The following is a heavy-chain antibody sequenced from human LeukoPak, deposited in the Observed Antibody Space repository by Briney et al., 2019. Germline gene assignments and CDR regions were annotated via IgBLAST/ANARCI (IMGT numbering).Heavy chain of an antibody. V-gene: IGHV3-23*01. J-gene: IGHJ4*02. CDR2: ISGSGGSA. CDR3: ASGVYSSGWYLDY. Sequence: GGSLRLSCAASGFTFSSYAMSWVRQAPGKGLEWVSAISGSGGSAYYADSVKGRFTISRDNSKNTLYLQMNSLRAEDTAVYYCASGVYSSGWYLDYWGQGTLVTVSS. CDR1: GFTFSSYA. D-gene: IGHD6-19*01.